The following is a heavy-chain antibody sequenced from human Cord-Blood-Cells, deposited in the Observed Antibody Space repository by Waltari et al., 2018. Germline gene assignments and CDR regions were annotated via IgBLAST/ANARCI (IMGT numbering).Heavy chain of an antibody. CDR1: GGAIRSSI. D-gene: IGHD2-8*02. Sequence: QVQLQVSGTGLLKPSESLCLTCPVAGGAIRSSIRDWSGQPAGKGLECIGRIYTSGSTNYTPSLKSRVTMSGDTSKHQSSLKLSSVTAADTAVYYCARDPTWSDAFDIWGQGTMVTVSS. CDR3: ARDPTWSDAFDI. J-gene: IGHJ3*02. V-gene: IGHV4-4*07. CDR2: IYTSGST.